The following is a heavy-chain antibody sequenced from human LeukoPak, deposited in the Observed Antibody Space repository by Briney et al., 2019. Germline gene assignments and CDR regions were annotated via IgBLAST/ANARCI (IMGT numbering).Heavy chain of an antibody. CDR3: ARDMVYYDSSGYYPHP. CDR1: GYTFTGYY. D-gene: IGHD3-22*01. CDR2: INPNSGGT. Sequence: ASVKVSCKXSGYTFTGYYMHWVRQAPGQGLQWMGRINPNSGGTDYAQTFQGRVTMTRDTSISTAYMELSRLRSDDTAVYYCARDMVYYDSSGYYPHPWGQRTLVTVSS. J-gene: IGHJ5*02. V-gene: IGHV1-2*06.